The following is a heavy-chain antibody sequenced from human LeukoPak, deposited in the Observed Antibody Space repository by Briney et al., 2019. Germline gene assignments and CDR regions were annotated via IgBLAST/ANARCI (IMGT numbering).Heavy chain of an antibody. V-gene: IGHV3-48*02. J-gene: IGHJ5*02. CDR1: GFTFSSYS. CDR2: ISSSISTI. CDR3: ARGRPRRSITIFGVVASPNWFDP. D-gene: IGHD3-3*01. Sequence: PGGSLRLSCAASGFTFSSYSMNWVRQAPGKGLEWVSYISSSISTIYYADSVKGRFTMSRDNAKNSLYLTMNSLRDEDTAVYYWARGRPRRSITIFGVVASPNWFDPWGQGTLVTVSS.